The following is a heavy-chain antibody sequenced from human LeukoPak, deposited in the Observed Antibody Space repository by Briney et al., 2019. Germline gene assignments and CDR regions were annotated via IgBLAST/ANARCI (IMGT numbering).Heavy chain of an antibody. D-gene: IGHD5-12*01. CDR1: GFTFSSYT. CDR3: ARDLPPDGVDIVATTGIDY. CDR2: ISWNSGSI. V-gene: IGHV3-48*04. J-gene: IGHJ4*02. Sequence: PGGSLRLSCAASGFTFSSYTMNWVRQAPGKGLEWVSGISWNSGSIGYADSVKGRFTISRDNAKNSLYLQMNSLRAEDTAVYYCARDLPPDGVDIVATTGIDYWGQGTLVTVSS.